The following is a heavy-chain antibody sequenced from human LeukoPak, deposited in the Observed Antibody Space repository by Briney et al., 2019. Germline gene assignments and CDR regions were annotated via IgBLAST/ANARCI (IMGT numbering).Heavy chain of an antibody. Sequence: SETLSLTCAVYGWSFNDYYWNWIRQPPGKGLEWIGEINARGDTNFNPSLKSRVTISVDTSKKQISLRLTSMIAADTAVYYCARGQVPAARGYNWFDPWGQGTLVIVCS. V-gene: IGHV4-34*01. CDR1: GWSFNDYY. D-gene: IGHD2-2*01. CDR3: ARGQVPAARGYNWFDP. CDR2: INARGDT. J-gene: IGHJ5*02.